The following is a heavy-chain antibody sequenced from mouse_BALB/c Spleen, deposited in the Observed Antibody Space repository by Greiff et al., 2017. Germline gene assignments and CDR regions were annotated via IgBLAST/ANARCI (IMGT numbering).Heavy chain of an antibody. J-gene: IGHJ1*01. CDR2: ISSGGST. CDR3: ARGLIYDGYYWYFDV. V-gene: IGHV5-6-5*01. CDR1: GFTFSSYA. Sequence: EVMLVESGGGLVKPGGSLKLSCAASGFTFSSYAMSWVRQTPEKRLEWVASISSGGSTYYPDSVKGRFTISRDNARNILYLQMSSLRSEDTAMYYCARGLIYDGYYWYFDVWGAGTTVTVSS. D-gene: IGHD2-3*01.